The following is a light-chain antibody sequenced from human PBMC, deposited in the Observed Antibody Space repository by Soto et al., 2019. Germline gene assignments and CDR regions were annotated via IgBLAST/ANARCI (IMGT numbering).Light chain of an antibody. CDR3: QSYDSSLSGSV. Sequence: QSVLTQPPSVSGAPGQRVTISCTGSSSNIGAGYDVHWYQQLPGTAPKLLIYGXXXXXXXXXXXXXXSKSGTSASLAITGXXXEXXXXXXCQSYDSSLSGSVFGGGTKLTVL. J-gene: IGLJ3*02. V-gene: IGLV1-40*01. CDR1: SSNIGAGYD. CDR2: GXX.